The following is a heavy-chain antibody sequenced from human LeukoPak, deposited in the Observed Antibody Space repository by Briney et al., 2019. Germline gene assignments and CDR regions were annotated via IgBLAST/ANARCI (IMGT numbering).Heavy chain of an antibody. CDR3: ARSWSSGYWFPATASFDY. D-gene: IGHD3-22*01. CDR1: GFIFSDYG. V-gene: IGHV3-30*02. Sequence: GGSLRLSCAASGFIFSDYGMDWVRQAPGKGLEWVAFILFDGSNKYYGDSVKDRFTISRDNSKNTLYLQMNSLRAEDTAVYYCARSWSSGYWFPATASFDYWGQGTLVTVSS. CDR2: ILFDGSNK. J-gene: IGHJ4*02.